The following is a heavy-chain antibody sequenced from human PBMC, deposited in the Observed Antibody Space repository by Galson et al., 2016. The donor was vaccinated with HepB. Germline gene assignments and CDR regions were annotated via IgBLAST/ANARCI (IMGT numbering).Heavy chain of an antibody. D-gene: IGHD6-13*01. Sequence: QSGAEVKEAGDSLRISCETFGYSFTSLWIAWVRQRPGKGLEWMGTIYPGDSDTQYSPSFQGQVIISADKSANTLYPEWRSLKDSDPAIYYCARRGPDAGPDFWGQGTPVSVSA. CDR1: GYSFTSLW. CDR2: IYPGDSDT. CDR3: ARRGPDAGPDF. J-gene: IGHJ4*02. V-gene: IGHV5-51*01.